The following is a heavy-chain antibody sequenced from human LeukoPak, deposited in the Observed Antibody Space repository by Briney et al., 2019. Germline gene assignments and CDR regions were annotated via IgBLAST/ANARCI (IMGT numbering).Heavy chain of an antibody. V-gene: IGHV3-30-3*01. CDR3: ARVPPSQQLAHAPDY. CDR1: GFTFSSYA. D-gene: IGHD6-13*01. CDR2: ISYDGSNK. J-gene: IGHJ4*02. Sequence: GGSLRLSCAASGFTFSSYAMHWVRQAPGKGLEWVAVISYDGSNKYYADSVKGRFTISRDNSKNTLYLQMNSLRAEDTAVYYCARVPPSQQLAHAPDYWGQGTLVTVSS.